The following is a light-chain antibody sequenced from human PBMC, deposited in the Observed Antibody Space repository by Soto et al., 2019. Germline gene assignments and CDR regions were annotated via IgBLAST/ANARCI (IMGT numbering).Light chain of an antibody. CDR2: KAS. CDR1: QSISTW. CDR3: QHYNTYSGA. Sequence: DIQMTQSPSTLSASVGDRITITCRASQSISTWLAWYQQKPGKAPKLLIYKASSLQSGVPSRFSGSGSGTEFTLTISSLQPDDFATYYCQHYNTYSGAFGQGTKVEIK. V-gene: IGKV1-5*03. J-gene: IGKJ1*01.